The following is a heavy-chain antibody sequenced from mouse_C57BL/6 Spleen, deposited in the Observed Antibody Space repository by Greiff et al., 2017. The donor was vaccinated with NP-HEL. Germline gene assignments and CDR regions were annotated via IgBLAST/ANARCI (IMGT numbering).Heavy chain of an antibody. CDR2: INYDGSST. CDR3: ARVYYGNYAWFAY. Sequence: EVKLMESEGGLVQPGSSMKLSCTASGFTFSDYYMAWVRQVPEKGLEWVANINYDGSSTYYLDSLKSRFIISRDNAKNILYLQMSSLKSEDTATYYCARVYYGNYAWFAYWGQGTLVTVSA. J-gene: IGHJ3*01. V-gene: IGHV5-16*01. D-gene: IGHD2-1*01. CDR1: GFTFSDYY.